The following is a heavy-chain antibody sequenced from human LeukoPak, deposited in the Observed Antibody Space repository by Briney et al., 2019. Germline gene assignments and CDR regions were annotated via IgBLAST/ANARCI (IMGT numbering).Heavy chain of an antibody. Sequence: PSETLSLTCTVSGGSISSYYWSWIRQPPGKGLEWIGYIYYSGSTNYNPSHKSRVTISVDTSKNQFSLKLSSVTAADTAVYYCATDRSINWYYWWGQGTLVTVSS. CDR3: ATDRSINWYYW. CDR1: GGSISSYY. J-gene: IGHJ4*02. CDR2: IYYSGST. V-gene: IGHV4-59*12. D-gene: IGHD6-13*01.